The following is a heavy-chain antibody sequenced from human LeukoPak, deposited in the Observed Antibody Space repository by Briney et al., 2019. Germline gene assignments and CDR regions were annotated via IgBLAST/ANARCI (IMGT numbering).Heavy chain of an antibody. D-gene: IGHD3-3*01. Sequence: GRSLRLSCAASGFTFSSYAMHWVRQAPGKGLEWVAVISYDGSNKYYADSVKGRFPISRDNSKNTLYLQMNSLRAEDTAVYYCARDTWYYDFWRRDYYYYYYMDVWGKGTTVTVSS. CDR3: ARDTWYYDFWRRDYYYYYYMDV. V-gene: IGHV3-30*01. CDR1: GFTFSSYA. J-gene: IGHJ6*03. CDR2: ISYDGSNK.